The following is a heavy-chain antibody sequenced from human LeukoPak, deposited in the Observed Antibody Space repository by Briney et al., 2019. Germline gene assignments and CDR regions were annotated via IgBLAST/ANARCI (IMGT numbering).Heavy chain of an antibody. Sequence: SWVRQAPGKGLEWVGRIKSKTDGGTTDYAAPVKGRFTISRDDSKNTLYLQMNSLKTEDTAVYYCTTLPRMYYDSSGYYYPADYWGQGTLVTVSS. D-gene: IGHD3-22*01. J-gene: IGHJ4*02. V-gene: IGHV3-15*01. CDR3: TTLPRMYYDSSGYYYPADY. CDR2: IKSKTDGGTT.